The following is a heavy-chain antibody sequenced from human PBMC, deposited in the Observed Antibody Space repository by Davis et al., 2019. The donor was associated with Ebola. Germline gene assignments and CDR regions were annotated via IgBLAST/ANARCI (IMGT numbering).Heavy chain of an antibody. D-gene: IGHD3-3*01. CDR2: ISYDGSNK. Sequence: GESLKISCAASGFTFSSYGMHWVRQAPGKGLEWVAFISYDGSNKYYADSVKGRFTISRDNSKNTLYLQMNSLRAEDTAVYYCAKGKKYYDFWSGAYYYYGMDVWGQGTTVTVSS. CDR3: AKGKKYYDFWSGAYYYYGMDV. V-gene: IGHV3-30*18. J-gene: IGHJ6*02. CDR1: GFTFSSYG.